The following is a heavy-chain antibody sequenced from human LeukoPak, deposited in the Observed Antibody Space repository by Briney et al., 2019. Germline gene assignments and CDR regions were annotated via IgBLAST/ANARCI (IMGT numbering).Heavy chain of an antibody. D-gene: IGHD3-10*01. V-gene: IGHV4-38-2*01. J-gene: IGHJ6*04. CDR2: MSHNRGT. Sequence: PSETLSLTCAVSVYSISRGYYWGWIRQPPGKGLEWIGSMSHNRGTYYNPSLKSRVTISMDTSKNQFSLRLSSVTAADTAVYYCASYYASGVSAYNYYGMDVWGKGTTVTVSS. CDR3: ASYYASGVSAYNYYGMDV. CDR1: VYSISRGYY.